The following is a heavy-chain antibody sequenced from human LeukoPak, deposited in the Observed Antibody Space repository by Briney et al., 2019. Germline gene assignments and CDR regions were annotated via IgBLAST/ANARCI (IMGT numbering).Heavy chain of an antibody. CDR1: GGSISSSSYY. CDR2: IYYSGCT. D-gene: IGHD6-6*01. Sequence: PSETLSLTCTVSGGSISSSSYYWGWIRQPPGKGLEWIGSIYYSGCTYYNPSLKSRFTISVDTSKNQFYLKLSSVTAADTAVYYCAREYSSSNNWFDPWGQGTLVTVSS. J-gene: IGHJ5*02. V-gene: IGHV4-39*07. CDR3: AREYSSSNNWFDP.